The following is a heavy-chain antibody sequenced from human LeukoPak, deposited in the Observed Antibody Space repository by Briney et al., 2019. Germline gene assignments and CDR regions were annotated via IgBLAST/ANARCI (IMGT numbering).Heavy chain of an antibody. V-gene: IGHV1-46*01. D-gene: IGHD3-22*01. CDR2: IIPSGGNT. J-gene: IGHJ3*02. Sequence: GASVKLSWNASGYTLTRYYMHWVRQAAGQWLEWMGIIIPSGGNTNYAQKFQGRGTMTRDMSTSTVYMELSSLRSEDTAVYYCARERSSGYNDAFDIWGQGTMVTVSS. CDR3: ARERSSGYNDAFDI. CDR1: GYTLTRYY.